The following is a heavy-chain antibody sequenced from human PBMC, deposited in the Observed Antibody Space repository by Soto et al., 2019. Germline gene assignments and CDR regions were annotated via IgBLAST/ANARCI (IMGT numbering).Heavy chain of an antibody. J-gene: IGHJ5*02. Sequence: GASVKVSCKASGYTFTGYYMHWVRQAPGQGLEWMGWINPNSGGTNYARKFQGWVTMTRDTSISTAYMELSRLRSDDTAVYYCGRVSPGNYNWFDPWGQGTLVTVSS. V-gene: IGHV1-2*04. CDR2: INPNSGGT. CDR3: GRVSPGNYNWFDP. CDR1: GYTFTGYY.